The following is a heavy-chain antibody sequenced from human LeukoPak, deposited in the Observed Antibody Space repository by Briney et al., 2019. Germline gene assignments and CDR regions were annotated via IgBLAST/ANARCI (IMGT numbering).Heavy chain of an antibody. V-gene: IGHV4-34*01. D-gene: IGHD3-3*01. CDR1: GGSISSGGYY. J-gene: IGHJ4*02. Sequence: SETLSLTCTVSGGSISSGGYYWSWIRQPPGKGLEWIGEINHSGSTNYNPSLKSRVTISVDTSKNQFSLKLSSVTAADTAVYYCARPRQYYDFWSGRNYYFDYWGQGTLVTVSS. CDR2: INHSGST. CDR3: ARPRQYYDFWSGRNYYFDY.